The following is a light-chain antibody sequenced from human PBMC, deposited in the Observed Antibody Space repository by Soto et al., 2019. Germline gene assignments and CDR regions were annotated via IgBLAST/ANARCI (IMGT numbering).Light chain of an antibody. CDR3: QSYDRSPIWV. CDR1: SGSIASNY. CDR2: EDN. J-gene: IGLJ1*01. Sequence: NFMLNQPHSVSESPGKTVTISCTRSSGSIASNYVQWYQQRPGSAPTTVIYEDNQRPSGVPDRFSGSIDRSSNSASLTISGLKTEDEADYYCQSYDRSPIWVFGNGTKVTV. V-gene: IGLV6-57*04.